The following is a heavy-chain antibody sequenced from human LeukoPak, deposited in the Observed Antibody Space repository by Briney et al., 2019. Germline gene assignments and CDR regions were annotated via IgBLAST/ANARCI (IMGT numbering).Heavy chain of an antibody. D-gene: IGHD6-19*01. J-gene: IGHJ4*02. CDR3: TRDVSMKQWLVTYYFDY. CDR2: IRSKAYGGTT. Sequence: GVSLRLSCTASGFTFGDYAMSWFRQAPGKGLEWVGFIRSKAYGGTTEYAASVKGRFTISRDDSKSIAYLQMNSLKTEDTAVYYCTRDVSMKQWLVTYYFDYWGQGTLVTVSS. CDR1: GFTFGDYA. V-gene: IGHV3-49*03.